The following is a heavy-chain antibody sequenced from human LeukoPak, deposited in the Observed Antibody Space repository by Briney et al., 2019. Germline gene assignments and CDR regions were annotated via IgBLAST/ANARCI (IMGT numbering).Heavy chain of an antibody. J-gene: IGHJ4*02. Sequence: GGTLRLSCAASGFTFSSFAMSWVRQAPGRGLEWVSTIGGSGGSTYYADSVKGLFTISRDNSKNTLYLQMNSLRAEDTAVYYCARKAGYYYGSGDYWGQGTLVTVSS. CDR1: GFTFSSFA. CDR2: IGGSGGST. V-gene: IGHV3-23*01. D-gene: IGHD3-10*01. CDR3: ARKAGYYYGSGDY.